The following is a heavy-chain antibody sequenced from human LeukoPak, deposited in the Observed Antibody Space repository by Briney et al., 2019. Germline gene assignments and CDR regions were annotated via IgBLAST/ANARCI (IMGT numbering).Heavy chain of an antibody. Sequence: PSETLSLTCTVSGGSISSYYWSWIRQPPGKGLEWIGYIYYSGSSNYNPSLKSRVTISVDTSKNQFSLNLSSVTAADTAVYYCARDPVTAGYYYGMDVWSQGTTVTVSS. J-gene: IGHJ6*02. V-gene: IGHV4-59*01. CDR2: IYYSGSS. CDR3: ARDPVTAGYYYGMDV. D-gene: IGHD2-21*02. CDR1: GGSISSYY.